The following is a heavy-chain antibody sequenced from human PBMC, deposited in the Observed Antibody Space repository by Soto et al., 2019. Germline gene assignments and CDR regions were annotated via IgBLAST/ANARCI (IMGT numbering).Heavy chain of an antibody. CDR1: GGTLSSYA. CDR2: IIPIFGTA. Sequence: GASVKVSCKASGGTLSSYAISWGRQAPGQGVDWMGGIIPIFGTANYAQKFQGRVTITADESTSTAYMELSSLRSEDTAVYYCARGVYQLLMEEEAYNWFDPWGQGTLVTVSS. V-gene: IGHV1-69*13. D-gene: IGHD6-25*01. J-gene: IGHJ5*02. CDR3: ARGVYQLLMEEEAYNWFDP.